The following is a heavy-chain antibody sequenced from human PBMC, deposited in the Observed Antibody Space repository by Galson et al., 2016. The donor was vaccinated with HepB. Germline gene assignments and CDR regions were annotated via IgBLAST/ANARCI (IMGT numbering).Heavy chain of an antibody. Sequence: SLRLSCAASGFTFSTYSMNWVRQAPGKGLEWVSSISSSSSYIYYADSVKGRFTISRDNAKNSLYLQMNSLRAEDTAVYSCARDTVVVVVAALVFDIWGQGTMVTVSS. V-gene: IGHV3-21*01. CDR2: ISSSSSYI. D-gene: IGHD2-15*01. J-gene: IGHJ3*02. CDR1: GFTFSTYS. CDR3: ARDTVVVVVAALVFDI.